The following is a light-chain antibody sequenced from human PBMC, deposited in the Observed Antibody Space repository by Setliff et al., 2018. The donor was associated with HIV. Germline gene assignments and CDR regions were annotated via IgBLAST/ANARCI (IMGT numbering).Light chain of an antibody. CDR1: WSNIGSNS. J-gene: IGLJ1*01. CDR2: RNN. Sequence: VLTQPPSASGTPGQRVTISCSGSWSNIGSNSVYWYQHLTGTAPKILIYRNNQRPSGVPGRFSGSRSGTSASLVITGLQPADEADYFCQSYDSSLSGSYIFGTGTKVTVL. CDR3: QSYDSSLSGSYI. V-gene: IGLV1-47*01.